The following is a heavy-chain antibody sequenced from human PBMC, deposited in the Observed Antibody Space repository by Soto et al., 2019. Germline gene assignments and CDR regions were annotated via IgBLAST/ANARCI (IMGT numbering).Heavy chain of an antibody. CDR1: DNSISSSRYY. D-gene: IGHD2-21*02. V-gene: IGHV4-39*01. Sequence: QLQLQESGPGLVKPSETLSLPCTVSDNSISSSRYYWGWIRQPPGEGLEWIGSIYYSGVTNYNPSLKSRLTISLDTSKSQFSLKLSSVSAADTAVYYCARQEGYTAGCQGYWGPGTLVTVAS. J-gene: IGHJ4*02. CDR2: IYYSGVT. CDR3: ARQEGYTAGCQGY.